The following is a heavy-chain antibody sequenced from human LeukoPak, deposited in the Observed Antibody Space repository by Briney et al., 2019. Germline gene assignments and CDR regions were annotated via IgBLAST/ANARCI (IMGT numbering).Heavy chain of an antibody. CDR2: ISGGGDGT. V-gene: IGHV3-23*01. CDR1: GFTFSNYA. CDR3: AKDRWSSSSGLSFDY. J-gene: IGHJ4*02. D-gene: IGHD6-6*01. Sequence: GGSLRLSCAASGFTFSNYAMHWVRQAPGKGLEWVSTISGGGDGTYYADSVRGRFAISRDNSKNTLYLQMNSLRAEDAAVYYCAKDRWSSSSGLSFDYWGQRTLVTVSS.